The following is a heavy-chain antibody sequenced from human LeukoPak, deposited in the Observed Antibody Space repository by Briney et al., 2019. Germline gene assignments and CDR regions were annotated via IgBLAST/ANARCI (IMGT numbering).Heavy chain of an antibody. CDR2: ISGSGGGI. CDR1: GFTLSSSG. D-gene: IGHD3-10*01. J-gene: IGHJ4*02. Sequence: GGSLRLSCAASGFTLSSSGMSWVGQAPGKGLEWVSAISGSGGGIYYADSVKGRFTISRDTSKNTLYLQMNSLRAEDTAVYYCAKGHLWFGGEGDYWGQGTLVTVSS. CDR3: AKGHLWFGGEGDY. V-gene: IGHV3-23*01.